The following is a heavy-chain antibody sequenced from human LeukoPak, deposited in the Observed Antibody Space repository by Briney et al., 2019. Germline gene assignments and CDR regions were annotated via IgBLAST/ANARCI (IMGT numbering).Heavy chain of an antibody. V-gene: IGHV3-23*01. CDR3: AKEEYSSSSGGFDGY. D-gene: IGHD6-6*01. J-gene: IGHJ4*02. Sequence: GGSLRLSCAASGFTFSNYAMSWVRQATGKGLEWVSAISGSGGDAYYADSVKGRFTISRDNSKNTLYLQMNSLRAEDTAVYYCAKEEYSSSSGGFDGYWGQGTLVTVSS. CDR1: GFTFSNYA. CDR2: ISGSGGDA.